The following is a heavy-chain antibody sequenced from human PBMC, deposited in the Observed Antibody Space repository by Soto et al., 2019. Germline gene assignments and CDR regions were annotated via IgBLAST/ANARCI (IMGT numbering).Heavy chain of an antibody. V-gene: IGHV1-69*08. CDR1: GGTFSSST. J-gene: IGHJ4*02. CDR3: VKDCSIESVYSGFDAIDH. CDR2: IIPMVDTA. Sequence: QVQLVQSGAEVKKPGSSVKVSCKASGGTFSSSTISWVRQAPGQGLEWMGRIIPMVDTADNGQKYQSRVTIKADKSTITVDRDMSSMRSEDTAVYYCVKDCSIESVYSGFDAIDHWGQGTLVTVAS. D-gene: IGHD5-12*01.